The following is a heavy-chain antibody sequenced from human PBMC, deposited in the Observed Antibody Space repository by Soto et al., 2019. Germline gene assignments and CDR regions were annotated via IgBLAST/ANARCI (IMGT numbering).Heavy chain of an antibody. D-gene: IGHD4-17*01. CDR3: ARVPLDYGDYYFDY. CDR2: IIPIFGTA. CDR1: GGTFSSYA. J-gene: IGHJ4*02. Sequence: SVKVSCKASGGTFSSYAISWVRQAPGQGLEWMGGIIPIFGTANYAQKFQGRVTITADKSTSTAYMELSSLRSEDTAAYYCARVPLDYGDYYFDYWGQGTLVTVSS. V-gene: IGHV1-69*06.